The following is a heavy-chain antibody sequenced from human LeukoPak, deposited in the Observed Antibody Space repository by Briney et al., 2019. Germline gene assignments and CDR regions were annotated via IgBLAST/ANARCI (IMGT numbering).Heavy chain of an antibody. CDR2: IYYSGST. CDR1: GGSISSYY. CDR3: ARGGESGYDT. Sequence: PSETLSLTCTVSGGSISSYYWSWIRQPPGKRLEWIGYIYYSGSTNYNPSLRSRVTISLDTSKRQFSLKLSSVTAADTAVYYCARGGESGYDTWGQGSLVTVSS. D-gene: IGHD5-12*01. V-gene: IGHV4-59*01. J-gene: IGHJ5*02.